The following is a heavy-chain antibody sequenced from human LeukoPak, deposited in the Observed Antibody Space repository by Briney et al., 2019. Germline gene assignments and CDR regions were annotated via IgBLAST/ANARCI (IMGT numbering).Heavy chain of an antibody. J-gene: IGHJ6*03. Sequence: PGGSLRLSCAASGFTFSSYEMNWVRQAPGKGLEWVSYISSSGSTIYYADSVKGRFTISRDNAKNSLYLQMNSLRADDTAVYYCARDALWSGYYYYYYYYYMDVWGKGTTVTVSS. CDR1: GFTFSSYE. CDR2: ISSSGSTI. D-gene: IGHD3-3*01. V-gene: IGHV3-48*03. CDR3: ARDALWSGYYYYYYYYYMDV.